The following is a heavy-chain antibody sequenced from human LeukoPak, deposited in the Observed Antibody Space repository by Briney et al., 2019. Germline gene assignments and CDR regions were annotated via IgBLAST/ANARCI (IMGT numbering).Heavy chain of an antibody. Sequence: GGSLRLSCAGSGFTFSSYGMSWVRQAPGKGLEWVSAISGSGGSTYYADSVKGRFTISRDNSKNTLYLQMNSLRAEDTAVYYCAKVDILTGYYPYWGQGTLVTVSS. V-gene: IGHV3-23*01. CDR2: ISGSGGST. CDR1: GFTFSSYG. CDR3: AKVDILTGYYPY. J-gene: IGHJ4*02. D-gene: IGHD3-9*01.